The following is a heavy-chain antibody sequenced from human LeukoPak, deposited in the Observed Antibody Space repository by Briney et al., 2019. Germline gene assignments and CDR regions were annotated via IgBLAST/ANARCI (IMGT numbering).Heavy chain of an antibody. CDR1: GYTFTGYA. Sequence: ASVNVSCKASGYTFTGYAIQWVRQAPGQSLEWMGWINAGNGNTKYSQKFQGRVTITRDTSANTVYMELSSLRSEDTAVYYCARGPLGRNGDYFDYWGQGTLVTVSS. V-gene: IGHV1-3*01. CDR3: ARGPLGRNGDYFDY. D-gene: IGHD7-27*01. J-gene: IGHJ4*02. CDR2: INAGNGNT.